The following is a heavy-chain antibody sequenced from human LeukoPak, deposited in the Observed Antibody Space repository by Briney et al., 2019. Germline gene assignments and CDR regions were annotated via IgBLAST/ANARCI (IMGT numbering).Heavy chain of an antibody. D-gene: IGHD3-3*01. J-gene: IGHJ5*02. CDR2: IYISGST. Sequence: SETLSPTCTVSGGSISTYYWNWIRQPAGKGLEWIGRIYISGSTNYNPSLESRVTMSIDTSKNQFSLKLTSVTAADTAVYYCASSTSGNWFDPWGLGTLVTVSS. V-gene: IGHV4-4*07. CDR1: GGSISTYY. CDR3: ASSTSGNWFDP.